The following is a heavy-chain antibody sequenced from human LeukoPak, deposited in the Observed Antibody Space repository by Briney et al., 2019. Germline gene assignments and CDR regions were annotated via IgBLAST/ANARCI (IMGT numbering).Heavy chain of an antibody. D-gene: IGHD6-19*01. CDR2: ISYDGSNK. J-gene: IGHJ3*01. Sequence: GGSLRLSCAASGFSFSSYGMHWVRQAPGKGLEWVAVISYDGSNKFYADSVKGRFTISRDNSKNTLYLQMNSLRAEDAAVYYCAKLGYSSGWYDFQIDAFDFWGQGTMVTVSS. CDR3: AKLGYSSGWYDFQIDAFDF. V-gene: IGHV3-30*18. CDR1: GFSFSSYG.